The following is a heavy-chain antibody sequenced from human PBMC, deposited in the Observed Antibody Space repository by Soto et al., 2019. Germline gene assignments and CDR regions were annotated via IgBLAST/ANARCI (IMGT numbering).Heavy chain of an antibody. CDR2: TTSKASSYTT. CDR1: GFTFSDHF. CDR3: VAWIQYRGY. Sequence: EVQLVESGGGLVQPGGSLRLSCAASGFTFSDHFMDWVRQAPGKGLEWVGRTTSKASSYTTEYAASVKGRFTISRDDSKNSLYLQMNSLKTEDTAVYYCVAWIQYRGYWGQGTLVTVSS. V-gene: IGHV3-72*01. J-gene: IGHJ4*02. D-gene: IGHD5-18*01.